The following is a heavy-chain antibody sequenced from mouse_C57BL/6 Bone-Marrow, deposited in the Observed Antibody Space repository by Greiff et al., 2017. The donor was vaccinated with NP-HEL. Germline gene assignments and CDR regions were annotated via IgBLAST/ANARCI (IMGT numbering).Heavy chain of an antibody. Sequence: EVQLQQSGPELVKPGASVKISCKASGYTFTDYYMNWVKQSHGKSLEWIGDINPNNGGTSYNQKFKGKATLTVDKSSSTAYMELRSLTSEDSAVYYCARWTVVEEADYWGQGTTLTVSS. CDR3: ARWTVVEEADY. V-gene: IGHV1-26*01. J-gene: IGHJ2*01. D-gene: IGHD1-1*01. CDR2: INPNNGGT. CDR1: GYTFTDYY.